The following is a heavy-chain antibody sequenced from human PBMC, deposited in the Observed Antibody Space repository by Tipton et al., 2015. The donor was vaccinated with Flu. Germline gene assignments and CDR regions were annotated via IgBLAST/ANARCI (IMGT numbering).Heavy chain of an antibody. D-gene: IGHD2-2*01. CDR2: ISSSSSYI. J-gene: IGHJ4*02. CDR1: GFSFNNAW. Sequence: VQLVQSGGGLIKPGGSLRLSCAASGFSFNNAWMNWVCQAPGKGLEWVSSISSSSSYIYYADSVKGRFTISRDNAKNSLYLQMNSLRAEDTAVYYCARSVVPAAIDYWGQGTLVTVSS. CDR3: ARSVVPAAIDY. V-gene: IGHV3-21*01.